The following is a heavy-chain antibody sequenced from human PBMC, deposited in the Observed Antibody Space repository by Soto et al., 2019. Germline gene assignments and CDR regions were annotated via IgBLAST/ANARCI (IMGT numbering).Heavy chain of an antibody. Sequence: ASETLSLTCSIFSGSLSGYLWGWIRPPPGKGLEWIGEISQSGNTNYSPSLKSRVSISIDTSKKQFSLNLASVSAADTAVYYCARAPKVSGSSQTRPDFWGQGTLVTVS. J-gene: IGHJ4*02. D-gene: IGHD6-6*01. CDR1: SGSLSGYL. CDR2: ISQSGNT. CDR3: ARAPKVSGSSQTRPDF. V-gene: IGHV4-34*01.